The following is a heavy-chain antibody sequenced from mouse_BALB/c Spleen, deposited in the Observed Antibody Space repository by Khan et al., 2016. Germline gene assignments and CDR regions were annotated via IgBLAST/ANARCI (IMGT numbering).Heavy chain of an antibody. V-gene: IGHV1-9*01. CDR1: GYTFSSYW. CDR2: ILPGSGST. D-gene: IGHD2-14*01. Sequence: QVQLQQSGAELMKPGASAKISCKATGYTFSSYWIEWVKQRPGHGLEWIGEILPGSGSTNYIEKFKGKATFTADTSSNTAYMSLSSLKSDDSAVPYCARETYRAGIGYWGQGNLVTVSA. J-gene: IGHJ3*01. CDR3: ARETYRAGIGY.